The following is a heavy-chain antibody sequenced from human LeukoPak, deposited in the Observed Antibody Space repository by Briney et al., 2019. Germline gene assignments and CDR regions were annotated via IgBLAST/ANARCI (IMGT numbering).Heavy chain of an antibody. CDR1: GGSISSSSYY. CDR3: ARVELEQQLPRDFQH. D-gene: IGHD6-13*01. V-gene: IGHV4-39*07. Sequence: PSETLSLTCTVSGGSISSSSYYWGWIRQPPGKGLEWIGSIYYSGSTYYNPSLKSRVTISVDTSKNQFSLKLSSVTAADTAVYYCARVELEQQLPRDFQHWGQGTLVTVSS. J-gene: IGHJ1*01. CDR2: IYYSGST.